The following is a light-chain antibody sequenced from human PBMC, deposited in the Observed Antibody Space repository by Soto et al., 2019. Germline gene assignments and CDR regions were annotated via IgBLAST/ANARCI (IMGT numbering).Light chain of an antibody. CDR2: DAS. J-gene: IGKJ5*01. Sequence: DIQMTQSPSTLSASVGDRVTSTCRASQSISSWLAWYQQKPGKAPKLLIYDASSLESGVPSRFSGSGSGTEFTLTISSLQPDDFATYYCQQYQTYSTFGQGTRLEIK. CDR1: QSISSW. V-gene: IGKV1-5*01. CDR3: QQYQTYST.